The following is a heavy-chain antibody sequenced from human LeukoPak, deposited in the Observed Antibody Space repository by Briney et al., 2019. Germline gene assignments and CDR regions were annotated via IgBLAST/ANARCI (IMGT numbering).Heavy chain of an antibody. J-gene: IGHJ6*02. Sequence: GGSLRLSCAASGFTFSSYAMSWVRQAPGRGLEWVSAISGSGGSTYYADSVKGRFTISRDNSKNTLYLQMNSLRAEDTAVYYCAKYQGYCGGDCYYYYYYGMDVWGQGTTVTVSS. CDR2: ISGSGGST. CDR1: GFTFSSYA. V-gene: IGHV3-23*01. CDR3: AKYQGYCGGDCYYYYYYGMDV. D-gene: IGHD2-21*02.